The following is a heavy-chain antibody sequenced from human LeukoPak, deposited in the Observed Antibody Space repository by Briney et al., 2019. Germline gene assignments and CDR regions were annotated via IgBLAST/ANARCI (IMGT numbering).Heavy chain of an antibody. D-gene: IGHD7-27*01. CDR3: ARDTGTGDFLYFDY. Sequence: ASVKVSCKASGYTFTSYGISWVRQAPGQGLGWMGWINPNSGGTNYAQKFQGRVTMTRDTSISTAYMELSRLRSDDTAVYYCARDTGTGDFLYFDYWGQGALVTVSS. J-gene: IGHJ4*02. CDR1: GYTFTSYG. V-gene: IGHV1-2*02. CDR2: INPNSGGT.